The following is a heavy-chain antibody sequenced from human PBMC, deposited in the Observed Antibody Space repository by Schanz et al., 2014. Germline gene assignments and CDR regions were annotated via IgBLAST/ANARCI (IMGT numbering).Heavy chain of an antibody. CDR1: GYTFTSFP. CDR3: ARGGVVVVTAALNWFDP. D-gene: IGHD2-15*01. V-gene: IGHV7-4-1*02. CDR2: INTNTGNP. J-gene: IGHJ5*02. Sequence: QLVQSGSEFRKPGASVKVSCKASGYTFTSFPMNWVRQAPGQGLEWVGRINTNTGNPTYAQGFTGRFVFSLDTSVSTAYLQISSLKAEDTAVYYCARGGVVVVTAALNWFDPWGQGTLVTVSS.